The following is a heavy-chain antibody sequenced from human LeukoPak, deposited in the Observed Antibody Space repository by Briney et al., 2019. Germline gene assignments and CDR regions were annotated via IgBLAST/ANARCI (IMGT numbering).Heavy chain of an antibody. J-gene: IGHJ6*02. CDR1: GFTFSSYD. V-gene: IGHV3-13*01. Sequence: GGSLRLSCAASGFTFSSYDMHWVGQATGKGLEWVSVIGTAGDTYYPDSVKGRFTISRENAKNSLYLQINSLRVGDTAVYYCVREERDAMDVWGQGTTVTVSS. CDR2: IGTAGDT. CDR3: VREERDAMDV.